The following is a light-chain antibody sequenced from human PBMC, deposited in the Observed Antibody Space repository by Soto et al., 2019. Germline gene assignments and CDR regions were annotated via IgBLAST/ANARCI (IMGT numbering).Light chain of an antibody. CDR2: GAS. Sequence: ENVLTQSPGTLSLSPGERATLSCRASQSVSSSSLAWYQQRPGQAPRLLTYGASSRATGIPDRFSGSGSGTDFTLTISRLEPEDFAVYYCQQYGSSPLTFGQGTKV. CDR1: QSVSSSS. CDR3: QQYGSSPLT. J-gene: IGKJ1*01. V-gene: IGKV3-20*01.